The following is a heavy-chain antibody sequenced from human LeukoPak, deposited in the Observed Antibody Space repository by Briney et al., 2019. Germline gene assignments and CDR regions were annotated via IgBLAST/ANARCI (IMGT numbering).Heavy chain of an antibody. CDR3: ARGLSPGN. CDR2: IYYSGST. D-gene: IGHD3-10*01. CDR1: GYSISSGYY. J-gene: IGHJ4*02. V-gene: IGHV4-38-2*01. Sequence: KPSETLSLTCAVSGYSISSGYYWGWIRQPPGKGLEWIGYIYYSGSTNYNPSLKSRVTISVDTSKNQFSLKLSSVTAADTAVYYCARGLSPGNWGQGTLVTVSS.